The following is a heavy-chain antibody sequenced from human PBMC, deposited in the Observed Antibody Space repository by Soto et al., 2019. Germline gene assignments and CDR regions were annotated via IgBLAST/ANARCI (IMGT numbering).Heavy chain of an antibody. CDR1: GYSFTSYW. CDR2: IYPGDSDT. CDR3: ARRAYCGGDCYHLYFDY. D-gene: IGHD2-21*02. V-gene: IGHV5-51*01. Sequence: PGESLKISCKGSGYSFTSYWIGWVRQMPGKGLEWMGIIYPGDSDTRYSPSFQGQVTISADKSISTAYLQWSSLKASDTAMYYCARRAYCGGDCYHLYFDYWGQGTLATVSP. J-gene: IGHJ4*02.